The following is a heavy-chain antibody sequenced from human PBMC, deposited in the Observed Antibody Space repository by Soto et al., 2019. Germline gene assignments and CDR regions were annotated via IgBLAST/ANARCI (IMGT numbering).Heavy chain of an antibody. CDR3: AKSSDSSGWYVPFEY. J-gene: IGHJ4*02. V-gene: IGHV3-23*01. CDR1: GFTFSSYA. D-gene: IGHD6-19*01. Sequence: PGGSLRLSCAASGFTFSSYAMSWVRLAPGKGLEWVSAISGSGGSTYYADSVKGRFTISRDNSRNTLYLQMNSLRAEDTAVYYCAKSSDSSGWYVPFEYWGQGTLVTVSS. CDR2: ISGSGGST.